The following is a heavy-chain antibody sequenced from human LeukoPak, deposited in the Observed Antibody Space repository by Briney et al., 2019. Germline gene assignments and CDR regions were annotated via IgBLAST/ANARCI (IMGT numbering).Heavy chain of an antibody. CDR3: ARDPCSGGSCFSNPLWFDP. J-gene: IGHJ5*02. Sequence: ASVKVSCKASGYTFTGYYMHWVRQAPGQGLEWMGRINPNSGGTNYAQKFQGRVTMTRDTSISTAYMELSRLRSDDTAVYYCARDPCSGGSCFSNPLWFDPWGQGTLVTVSS. CDR2: INPNSGGT. V-gene: IGHV1-2*06. D-gene: IGHD2-15*01. CDR1: GYTFTGYY.